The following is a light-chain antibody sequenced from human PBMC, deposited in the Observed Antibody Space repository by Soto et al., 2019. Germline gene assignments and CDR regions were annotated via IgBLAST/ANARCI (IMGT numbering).Light chain of an antibody. V-gene: IGLV2-14*01. CDR2: EVS. Sequence: QSALTQPASVSGSPGQSITTSCTGTSSDVGGYKYVSWYQLHPGKAPKLMIYEVSNRPSGISNRFSASKSGNTASLTISGLQAEDEADYYCFSYTSSTAYVFGTGTTVTVL. J-gene: IGLJ1*01. CDR1: SSDVGGYKY. CDR3: FSYTSSTAYV.